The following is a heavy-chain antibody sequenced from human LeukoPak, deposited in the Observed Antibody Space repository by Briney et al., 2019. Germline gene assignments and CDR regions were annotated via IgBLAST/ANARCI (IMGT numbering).Heavy chain of an antibody. Sequence: SETLSLTCTVSGGSISSYYWSWIRQPPGKGLEWIGYIYYSGSTNYNPSLKSRVTISVDTSKNQFSLKLSSVTAADTAVYYCARDAEWELMSHDYWGQGTLVTVSS. CDR2: IYYSGST. J-gene: IGHJ4*02. CDR1: GGSISSYY. CDR3: ARDAEWELMSHDY. V-gene: IGHV4-59*01. D-gene: IGHD1-26*01.